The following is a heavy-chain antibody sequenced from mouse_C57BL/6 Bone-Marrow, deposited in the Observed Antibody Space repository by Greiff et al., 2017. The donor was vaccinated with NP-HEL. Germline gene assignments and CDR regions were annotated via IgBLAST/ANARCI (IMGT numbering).Heavy chain of an antibody. D-gene: IGHD2-1*01. CDR3: ARDPNYGNPGYFDY. V-gene: IGHV5-16*01. CDR1: GFTFSDYY. J-gene: IGHJ2*01. Sequence: EVQWVESEGGLVQPGSSMKLSCTASGFTFSDYYMAWVRQVPEKGLEWVANINYDGSSTYYLDSLKSRFIISRDNAKNILYLQMSSLKSEDTATYYCARDPNYGNPGYFDYWGQGTTLTVSS. CDR2: INYDGSST.